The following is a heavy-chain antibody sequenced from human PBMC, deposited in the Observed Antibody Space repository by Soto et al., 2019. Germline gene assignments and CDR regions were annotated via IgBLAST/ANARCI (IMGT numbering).Heavy chain of an antibody. D-gene: IGHD3-16*01. CDR1: GFTVSSNY. CDR2: IYSGGST. J-gene: IGHJ6*02. V-gene: IGHV3-53*01. CDR3: ARDLGMMDYYYYYGMDV. Sequence: EVQLVESGGGLIQPGGSLRLSCAASGFTVSSNYMSWVRQAPGKGLEWVSVIYSGGSTYYADSVKGRFTISRDNSKNTLYLQMNSLRAEDTAVYYCARDLGMMDYYYYYGMDVWGQGTTVTVSS.